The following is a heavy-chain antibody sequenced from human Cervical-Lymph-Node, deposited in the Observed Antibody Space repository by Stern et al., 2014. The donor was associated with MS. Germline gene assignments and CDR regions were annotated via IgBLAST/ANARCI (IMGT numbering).Heavy chain of an antibody. Sequence: EVQLVESGGGVIQPGGSLRLSCKASGFTGSRDNMTWVRQAPGKGLEWVSLITNVGSPFYTDSVKCRFTISRDDSKNTVYLHMTSLRAEDTAMYYCARDTSSPERSDWWGQGTLVTVSS. D-gene: IGHD1-1*01. CDR1: GFTGSRDN. V-gene: IGHV3-53*01. CDR3: ARDTSSPERSDW. CDR2: ITNVGSP. J-gene: IGHJ4*02.